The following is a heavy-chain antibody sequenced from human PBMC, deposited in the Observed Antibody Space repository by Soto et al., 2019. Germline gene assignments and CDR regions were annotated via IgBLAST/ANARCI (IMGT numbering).Heavy chain of an antibody. CDR2: IYRGGST. CDR1: GYSISSGYY. D-gene: IGHD3-22*01. J-gene: IGHJ5*02. CDR3: ARVGPWVPYYYDSSPYTFENWSDP. Sequence: SETLSLTCAVSGYSISSGYYWGWLRQPPGKGLEWIGSIYRGGSTYYNPSLNSRVTLSIDMTNNHVSLILNSVTAADTAVYYCARVGPWVPYYYDSSPYTFENWSDPWGQGTLVTVSS. V-gene: IGHV4-38-2*01.